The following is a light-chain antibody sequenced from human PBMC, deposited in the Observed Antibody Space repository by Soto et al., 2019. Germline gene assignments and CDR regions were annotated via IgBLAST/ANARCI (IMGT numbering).Light chain of an antibody. CDR1: QSVSSY. V-gene: IGKV3-11*01. Sequence: EIVLTQSPATMSLSPGERATLSCRASQSVSSYLAWYQQKPGQAPRLLIYDASNRSTGIPARFSGSVSGTVCTLTISSLEPEDFAVYYCQQRSNWLTFGGGTKVEIK. CDR2: DAS. CDR3: QQRSNWLT. J-gene: IGKJ4*01.